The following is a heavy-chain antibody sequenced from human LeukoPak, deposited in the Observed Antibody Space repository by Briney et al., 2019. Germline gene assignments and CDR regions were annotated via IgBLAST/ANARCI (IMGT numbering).Heavy chain of an antibody. D-gene: IGHD3-22*01. J-gene: IGHJ3*02. V-gene: IGHV4-30-2*01. Sequence: SETLSLTCAVSGGSISSGGYSWRWIRQPPGKGLEWIVYIYHSGSTYYNPSLKSRVTISVDRSKNQFSLKLSSVTAADTAVYYCARGIDTYYYDSSGYPDAFDIWGQGTMVTVSS. CDR2: IYHSGST. CDR1: GGSISSGGYS. CDR3: ARGIDTYYYDSSGYPDAFDI.